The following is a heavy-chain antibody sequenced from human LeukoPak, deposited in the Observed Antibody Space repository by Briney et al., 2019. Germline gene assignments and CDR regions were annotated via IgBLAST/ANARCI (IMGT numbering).Heavy chain of an antibody. J-gene: IGHJ3*02. Sequence: SETLSLTCTVSGGSVSSGNYYWGWIRQPPGKGLEWIGSIYYSGNTYSNPSLKSRVTISVDTSKNQFSLKLSSVTAADTAVYYCASRNTVTDTFDIGGQGTMVTVSS. CDR2: IYYSGNT. CDR1: GGSVSSGNYY. D-gene: IGHD4-17*01. V-gene: IGHV4-39*01. CDR3: ASRNTVTDTFDI.